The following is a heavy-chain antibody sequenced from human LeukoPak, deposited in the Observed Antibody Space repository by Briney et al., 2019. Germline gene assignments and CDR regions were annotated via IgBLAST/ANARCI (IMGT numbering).Heavy chain of an antibody. CDR2: ISAYNGNT. CDR3: ARDLVGRSGFVDY. V-gene: IGHV1-18*01. CDR1: GGTFTSYG. Sequence: EASVKVFCKAPGGTFTSYGISWVRQAPGPGLEWMGWISAYNGNTNYAQKFQGRVTMTTDTSTSTAYMELRSLRSDDTAVYYCARDLVGRSGFVDYWGQGTLVTVSS. J-gene: IGHJ4*02. D-gene: IGHD3-10*01.